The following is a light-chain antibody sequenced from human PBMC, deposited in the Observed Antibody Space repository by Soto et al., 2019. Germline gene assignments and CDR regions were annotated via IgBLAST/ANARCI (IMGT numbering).Light chain of an antibody. CDR1: QSVSSRY. V-gene: IGKV3-20*01. CDR2: GAS. CDR3: QQYGSPPWT. J-gene: IGKJ1*01. Sequence: EIVLTQSPGTLSLSPGERATLSCRASQSVSSRYLGWYQQRFGQAPRLLIYGASSRATGIPDRFSGSGSGTDFTLTISSLEHEHFAVYYCQQYGSPPWTFGQGTKVDIK.